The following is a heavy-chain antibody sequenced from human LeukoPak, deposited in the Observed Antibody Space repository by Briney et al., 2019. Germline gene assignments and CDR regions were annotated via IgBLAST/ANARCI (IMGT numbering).Heavy chain of an antibody. D-gene: IGHD4/OR15-4a*01. CDR2: ISYDGTVR. CDR1: GFAFSTYV. CDR3: ARSRGHAQREDYNGLDV. V-gene: IGHV3-30-3*01. J-gene: IGHJ6*02. Sequence: GGSLRLSCAASGFAFSTYVMHWVRQAPGKGLEWVTVISYDGTVRYYADSVKGRFTISRDNSKSTLYVQMSSLGAEDTATYYCARSRGHAQREDYNGLDVWGQGTTVTVSS.